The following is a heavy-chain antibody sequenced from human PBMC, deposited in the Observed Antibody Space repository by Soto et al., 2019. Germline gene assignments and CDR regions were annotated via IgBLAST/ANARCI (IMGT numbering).Heavy chain of an antibody. J-gene: IGHJ5*01. Sequence: SETLSLTCTVSGGSINSGGYSWTWIRQPPGKGLEWIGFIYHTGTTYYNPSLKSRVTISVDRSKNQFSLKLNSVTAADTAVYYCGRVGSSGYHLIQDSWGQGTLVTVSS. CDR2: IYHTGTT. V-gene: IGHV4-30-2*01. CDR1: GGSINSGGYS. D-gene: IGHD3-22*01. CDR3: GRVGSSGYHLIQDS.